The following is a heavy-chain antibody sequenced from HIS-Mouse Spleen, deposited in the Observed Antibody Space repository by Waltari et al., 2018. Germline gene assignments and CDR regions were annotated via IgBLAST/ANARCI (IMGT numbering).Heavy chain of an antibody. CDR2: NSYDGSNK. CDR3: ARTLLNIAAPFDP. V-gene: IGHV3-30*04. D-gene: IGHD6-6*01. CDR1: GFTFSSYA. J-gene: IGHJ5*02. Sequence: QVQLVESGGGVVQPGRSLRLSCAASGFTFSSYAMPWVRQAPGKGLEWVAGNSYDGSNKYYADSVKGRFTISRDNSKNTLYLQMNSLRAEDTAVYYCARTLLNIAAPFDPWGQGTLVTVSS.